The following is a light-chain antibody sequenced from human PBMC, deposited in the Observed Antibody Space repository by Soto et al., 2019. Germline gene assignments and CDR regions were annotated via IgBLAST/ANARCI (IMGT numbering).Light chain of an antibody. CDR3: QQYGSSPEIT. CDR1: QSVSSN. CDR2: GAS. V-gene: IGKV3-20*01. Sequence: EIAMTQAPATLAVSPGERAPLSCRPSQSVSSNLVWYQQKPGQAPRLLIYGASSRATGIPDGFSGSGSGTDFTLTISRLEPEDFAVYYCQQYGSSPEITFGQGTRLEIK. J-gene: IGKJ5*01.